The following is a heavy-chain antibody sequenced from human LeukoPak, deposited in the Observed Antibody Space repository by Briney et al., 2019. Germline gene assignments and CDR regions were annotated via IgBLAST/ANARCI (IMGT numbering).Heavy chain of an antibody. Sequence: PSETLSLTCAVYGESFSGYYWSWIRVPPGRGLEWIGEINHSGSTNYNPSLKSRVTISVDTSKNQFSLKLSSVTAADTAVYYCARGWSSGWYKDYWGQGTLVTVSS. D-gene: IGHD6-19*01. CDR3: ARGWSSGWYKDY. CDR2: INHSGST. V-gene: IGHV4-34*01. J-gene: IGHJ4*02. CDR1: GESFSGYY.